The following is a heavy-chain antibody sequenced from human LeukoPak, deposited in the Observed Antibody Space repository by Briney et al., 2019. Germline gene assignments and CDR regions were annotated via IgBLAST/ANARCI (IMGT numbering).Heavy chain of an antibody. J-gene: IGHJ4*02. CDR2: IIPILGIA. CDR1: GGAFSSYA. D-gene: IGHD6-19*01. Sequence: ASVKVSCKASGGAFSSYAISWVRQAPGQGLEWMGRIIPILGIANYAQKFQGRVTITADKSTSTAYMELSSLRSEDTAVYYCARDRAVDGTAPFDYWGQGTLVTLSS. V-gene: IGHV1-69*04. CDR3: ARDRAVDGTAPFDY.